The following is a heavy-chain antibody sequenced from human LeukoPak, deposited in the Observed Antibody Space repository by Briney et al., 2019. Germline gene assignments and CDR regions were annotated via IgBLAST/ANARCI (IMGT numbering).Heavy chain of an antibody. V-gene: IGHV1-18*01. CDR3: ARDQSGALYYDSSGYYPS. Sequence: ASVKVSCKASGYTFTSYGISWVRQAPGQGLEWMGWISAYNGNTNYAQKLHGRVTMTTDTSTRTAYTALRSLRSDDTAVYYCARDQSGALYYDSSGYYPSWGQGTLVTVSS. J-gene: IGHJ4*02. D-gene: IGHD3-22*01. CDR2: ISAYNGNT. CDR1: GYTFTSYG.